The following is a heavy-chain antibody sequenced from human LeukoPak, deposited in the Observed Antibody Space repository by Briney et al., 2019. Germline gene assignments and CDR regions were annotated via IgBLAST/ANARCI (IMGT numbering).Heavy chain of an antibody. J-gene: IGHJ4*02. V-gene: IGHV3-74*01. CDR1: GFTFSSFW. CDR2: IKSDGSET. Sequence: GGSLRLSCAASGFTFSSFWIYWVRHAPGKGLVWVSRIKSDGSETLYADSVKGRFTISRDKAKNTLYLQMNSLRAEDSAVYYCARVRMGDDFNPFDYWGQGTLVTVSS. D-gene: IGHD3-16*01. CDR3: ARVRMGDDFNPFDY.